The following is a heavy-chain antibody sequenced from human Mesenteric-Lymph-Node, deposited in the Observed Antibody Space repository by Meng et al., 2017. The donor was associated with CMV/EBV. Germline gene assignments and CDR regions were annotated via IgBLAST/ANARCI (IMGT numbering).Heavy chain of an antibody. CDR3: AHSSGIAAAGPFYFDY. J-gene: IGHJ4*02. Sequence: QSTLRDAGATLVKPTQTLPLTCTFSGFSLSTSGVGVGWSRQPPGKALEWLALIYWDDDKRYSPSLKSRLTITKDTSKKQVVLTMTNMDPVDTATYYCAHSSGIAAAGPFYFDYWGQGTLVTVSS. D-gene: IGHD6-13*01. V-gene: IGHV2-5*02. CDR2: IYWDDDK. CDR1: GFSLSTSGVG.